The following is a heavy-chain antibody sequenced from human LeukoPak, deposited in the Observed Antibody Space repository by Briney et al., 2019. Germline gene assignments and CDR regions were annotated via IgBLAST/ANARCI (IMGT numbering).Heavy chain of an antibody. J-gene: IGHJ4*02. CDR2: ISWNSGSI. V-gene: IGHV3-9*01. CDR3: AKDHSPTGYSSGCNDY. Sequence: GRSLRLSCAASGFTFDDYAMHWVRQAPGKGLEWVSGISWNSGSIGYADSVKGRFTISRDNAKNSLYLQMNSLRAEDTDLYYCAKDHSPTGYSSGCNDYWGQGTLVTVSS. CDR1: GFTFDDYA. D-gene: IGHD6-19*01.